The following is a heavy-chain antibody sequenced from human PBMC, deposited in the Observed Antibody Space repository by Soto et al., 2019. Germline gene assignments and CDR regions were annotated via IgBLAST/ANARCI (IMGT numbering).Heavy chain of an antibody. CDR3: AKGGYNYGFLFDC. D-gene: IGHD5-18*01. CDR1: GFTFSTYA. V-gene: IGHV3-23*05. CDR2: IDNSGGIT. J-gene: IGHJ4*02. Sequence: GGSLRLSCAASGFTFSTYAMSWVRQAPGTGLEWVSTIDNSGGITYYADSVEGRFTISRDNSKNTLYLQMNSLRAEDTAVYYCAKGGYNYGFLFDCWGQGTLVTVSS.